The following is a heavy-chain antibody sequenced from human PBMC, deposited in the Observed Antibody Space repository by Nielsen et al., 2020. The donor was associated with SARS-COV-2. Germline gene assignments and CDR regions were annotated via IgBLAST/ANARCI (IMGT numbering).Heavy chain of an antibody. J-gene: IGHJ4*02. CDR1: GFTFSSYA. CDR2: LYSGGTT. CDR3: ARLRGYTHFDY. V-gene: IGHV3-23*03. D-gene: IGHD5-12*01. Sequence: GGSLRLSCAASGFTFSSYAMSWVRQAPGKGPEWVSVLYSGGTTYYPDSVKGRFTISRDNSKNTVDLQMNGLRADDTAVYYCARLRGYTHFDYWGQGILVTVSS.